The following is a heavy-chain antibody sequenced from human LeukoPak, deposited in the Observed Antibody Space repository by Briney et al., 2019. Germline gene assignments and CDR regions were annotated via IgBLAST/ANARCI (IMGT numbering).Heavy chain of an antibody. CDR2: INTYNGIT. CDR3: VREDCSDSSCYLGDV. J-gene: IGHJ6*02. Sequence: EASVKVSCKASGYTFTSHGISWVPPAPGQGLEWVGWINTYNGITNYAQRVQGRVTMTTDTSTNTAYMELRNLRSDDAAVYYCVREDCSDSSCYLGDVWGQGTTVTVFS. CDR1: GYTFTSHG. D-gene: IGHD2-15*01. V-gene: IGHV1-18*01.